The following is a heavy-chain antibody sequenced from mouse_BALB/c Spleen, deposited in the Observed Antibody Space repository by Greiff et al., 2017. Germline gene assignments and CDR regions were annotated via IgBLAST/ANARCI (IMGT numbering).Heavy chain of an antibody. Sequence: VHLVESGPGLVAPSQSLSITCTVSGFSLTGYGVNWVRQPPGKGLEWLGMIWGDGSTDYNSALKSRLSISKDNSKSQVFLKMNSLQTDDTARYYCARRGDGNYVPLDYWGQGTTLTVSS. J-gene: IGHJ2*01. CDR3: ARRGDGNYVPLDY. CDR2: IWGDGST. CDR1: GFSLTGYG. D-gene: IGHD2-1*01. V-gene: IGHV2-6-7*01.